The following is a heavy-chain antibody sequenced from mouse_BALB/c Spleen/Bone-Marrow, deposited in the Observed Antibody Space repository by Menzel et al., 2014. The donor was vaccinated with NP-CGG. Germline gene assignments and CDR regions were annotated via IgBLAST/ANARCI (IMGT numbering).Heavy chain of an antibody. CDR3: SPRLRY. Sequence: LQQSGSELVRPGASVKLSCKASGYTFTSYWMHWVKQRPGQGLEWIGNIYPGSGSTNCDEKFKSKATLTVDTSSSTPYRQLSSLTSEDSAVYYFSPRLRYWGQGTTLTVSS. CDR1: GYTFTSYW. D-gene: IGHD1-1*01. CDR2: IYPGSGST. V-gene: IGHV1S22*01. J-gene: IGHJ2*01.